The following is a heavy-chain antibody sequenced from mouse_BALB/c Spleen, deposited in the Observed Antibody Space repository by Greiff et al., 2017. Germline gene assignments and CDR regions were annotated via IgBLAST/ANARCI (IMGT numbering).Heavy chain of an antibody. Sequence: EVQLVESGGGLVKPGGSLKLSCAASGFTFSSYAMSWVRQTPEKRLEWVASISSGGSTYYPDSVKGRFTISRDNARNILYLQMSSLRSEDTAMYYCAREGDYDGTIYWGQGTSVTVSS. D-gene: IGHD1-1*01. CDR1: GFTFSSYA. J-gene: IGHJ4*01. CDR2: ISSGGST. V-gene: IGHV5-6-5*01. CDR3: AREGDYDGTIY.